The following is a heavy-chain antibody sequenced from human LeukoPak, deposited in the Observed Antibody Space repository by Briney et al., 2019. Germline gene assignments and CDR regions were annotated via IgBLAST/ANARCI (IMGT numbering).Heavy chain of an antibody. CDR2: IYYSGST. CDR3: ARRYYDFWSGYYVFDY. V-gene: IGHV4-34*01. Sequence: PSETLSLTCAVYGGSFSGYYWSWIRQPPGKGLEWIGSIYYSGSTYYNPSLKSRVTISVDTSKNQFSLKLSSVTAADTAVYYCARRYYDFWSGYYVFDYWGQGTLVTVSS. D-gene: IGHD3-3*01. J-gene: IGHJ4*02. CDR1: GGSFSGYY.